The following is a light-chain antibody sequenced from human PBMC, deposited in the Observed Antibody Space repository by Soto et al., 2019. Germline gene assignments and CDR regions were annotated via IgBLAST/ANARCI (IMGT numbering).Light chain of an antibody. CDR2: AVT. CDR1: SSDVDNYIY. V-gene: IGLV2-14*01. J-gene: IGLJ1*01. Sequence: QSALTQPASVSGSPGQSITISCTGASSDVDNYIYVSWYQQHPGKAPKLMIYAVTNRPSGVSSRFSGSKSGNTASLTISGLQAEDEADYYCSSYTSSSTLFGTGTKLTVL. CDR3: SSYTSSSTL.